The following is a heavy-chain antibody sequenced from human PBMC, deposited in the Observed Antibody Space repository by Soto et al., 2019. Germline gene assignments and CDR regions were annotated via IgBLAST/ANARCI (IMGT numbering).Heavy chain of an antibody. CDR2: IYYSGST. D-gene: IGHD4-4*01. Sequence: SETLSLTCTVSGGSISSGGYYWSWIRQHPGKGLEWIGYIYYSGSTYYNPSLKSRVTISVDTSKNQFSLKLSSVTAADTAVYYCASAPTTVTTIKSPRSVSSGWFDPWGQGTLVTVSS. V-gene: IGHV4-31*03. J-gene: IGHJ5*02. CDR3: ASAPTTVTTIKSPRSVSSGWFDP. CDR1: GGSISSGGYY.